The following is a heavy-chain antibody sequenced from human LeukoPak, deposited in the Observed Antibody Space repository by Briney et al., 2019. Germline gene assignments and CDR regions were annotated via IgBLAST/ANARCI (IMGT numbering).Heavy chain of an antibody. V-gene: IGHV3-48*03. CDR1: GFTFSNYE. CDR2: ISSSGSTI. D-gene: IGHD7-27*01. Sequence: GGSLRLSCAASGFTFSNYEMNWVRQAPGKGLEWVSYISSSGSTIYYADSVKGRFTISRDNAKKSLYLQMNSLRAGDTALYYCARTGHYYYAMDVWGQGTTVTVSS. CDR3: ARTGHYYYAMDV. J-gene: IGHJ6*02.